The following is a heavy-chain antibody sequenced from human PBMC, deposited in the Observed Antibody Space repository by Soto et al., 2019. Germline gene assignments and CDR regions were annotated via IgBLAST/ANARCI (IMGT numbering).Heavy chain of an antibody. V-gene: IGHV4-34*01. J-gene: IGHJ4*02. Sequence: SETLSLTCAVYGGSFSGYYWSWIRQPPGKGLEWIGEINHSGSTNYNPSLKSRVTISVDTSKNQFSLKLSSVTAADTAVYYCARGSGIAASNWWGQGTLVTVSS. CDR3: ARGSGIAASNW. CDR2: INHSGST. D-gene: IGHD6-13*01. CDR1: GGSFSGYY.